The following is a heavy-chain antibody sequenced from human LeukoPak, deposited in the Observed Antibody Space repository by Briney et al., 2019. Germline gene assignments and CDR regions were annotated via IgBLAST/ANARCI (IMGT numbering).Heavy chain of an antibody. CDR2: IDPNGGST. CDR3: AKGGGLWGAAAGNLGYSGY. Sequence: ASVKVSCKASAYTFNGYLIHWVRQAPGQGLEWMGLIDPNGGSTGYAQRFQGRVTVTRDTSTSTVYMELSSLRSEDTAVYYCAKGGGLWGAAAGNLGYSGYWGQGTLVTVSS. CDR1: AYTFNGYL. D-gene: IGHD6-13*01. V-gene: IGHV1-46*02. J-gene: IGHJ4*02.